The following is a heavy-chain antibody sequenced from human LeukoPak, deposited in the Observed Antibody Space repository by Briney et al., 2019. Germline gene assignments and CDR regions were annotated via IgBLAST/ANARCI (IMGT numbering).Heavy chain of an antibody. D-gene: IGHD1-26*01. V-gene: IGHV1-24*01. CDR1: GYTLTELS. Sequence: SVKVSCKVSGYTLTELSMHWVRQAPGKGLEWMGGFDPEDGETIYAQKFQGRVTMTEDTSTDTAYMELRRLRSDDTAVYYCARVIVGATNWYFDLWGRGTLVTVSS. CDR3: ARVIVGATNWYFDL. J-gene: IGHJ2*01. CDR2: FDPEDGET.